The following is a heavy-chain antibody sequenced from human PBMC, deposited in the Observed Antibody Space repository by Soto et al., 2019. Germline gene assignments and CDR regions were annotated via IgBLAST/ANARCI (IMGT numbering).Heavy chain of an antibody. CDR1: GYNFNSHS. J-gene: IGHJ4*02. V-gene: IGHV7-4-1*01. CDR2: INPNTGNP. CDR3: GSDRGSWGFDY. Sequence: QVQLVQSGSESMQPGASVKVSCKASGYNFNSHSLSWLRQAPGQGLEWMAWINPNTGNPTYEQGFTGRFAFSVDTYVSTVYPHVFSMNADDSAVYYCGSDRGSWGFDYWGQGTLVTVSS. D-gene: IGHD3-16*01.